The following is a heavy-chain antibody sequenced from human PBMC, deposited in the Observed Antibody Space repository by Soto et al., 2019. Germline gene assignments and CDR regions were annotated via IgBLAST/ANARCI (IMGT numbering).Heavy chain of an antibody. J-gene: IGHJ4*02. CDR2: IYYSGST. CDR1: GGSISSGDYY. D-gene: IGHD3-10*01. Sequence: SETPSLTCTVSGGSISSGDYYWSWILHPPGKGLEWIGYIYYSGSTYYNPSLKSRVTISVDTSKNQFSLKLSSVTAADTAVYYCARVGGFGATTIDYWGQGTLVTVSS. V-gene: IGHV4-30-4*01. CDR3: ARVGGFGATTIDY.